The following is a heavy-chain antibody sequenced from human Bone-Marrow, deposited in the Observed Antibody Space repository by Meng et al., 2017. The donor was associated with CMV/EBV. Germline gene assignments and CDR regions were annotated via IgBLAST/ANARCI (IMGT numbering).Heavy chain of an antibody. CDR2: INPSGDRT. D-gene: IGHD6-6*01. CDR3: AREGGSSPPPSFDY. V-gene: IGHV1-46*01. J-gene: IGHJ4*02. Sequence: ASVKVSCKASGYTFTSHYIHWVRQAPGQGLEWMGIINPSGDRTRDAQKFQGRVTMTRDTSTSTVYMELSSLRSEDTAVYYCAREGGSSPPPSFDYWGQGTLVTVS. CDR1: GYTFTSHY.